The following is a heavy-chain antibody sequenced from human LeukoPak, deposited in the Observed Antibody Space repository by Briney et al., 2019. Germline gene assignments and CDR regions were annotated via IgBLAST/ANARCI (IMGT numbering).Heavy chain of an antibody. D-gene: IGHD6-13*01. CDR2: IYYSGST. V-gene: IGHV4-59*01. CDR3: ARDRGSSWSGWFDP. Sequence: SETQSLTCTVSGGSISSYYWSWIRQPPGKGLEWIGYIYYSGSTNYNPSLKSRVTISVDTSKNQFSLKLSSVTAADTAVYYCARDRGSSWSGWFDPWGQGTLVTVSS. CDR1: GGSISSYY. J-gene: IGHJ5*02.